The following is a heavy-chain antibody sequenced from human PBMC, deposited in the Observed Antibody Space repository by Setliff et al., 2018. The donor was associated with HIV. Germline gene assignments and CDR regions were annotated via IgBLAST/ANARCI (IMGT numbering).Heavy chain of an antibody. D-gene: IGHD3-10*01. Sequence: GGSLRLSCRTSGFTFRVYAMAWVRQAPGKGLEWVANIDRDGSETNYVDSVKGRFTIFRDNAKSSMYLQMNSLRAEDTAIYYCARKFRPGHGVDVWGQGTTVTVSS. CDR1: GFTFRVYA. CDR2: IDRDGSET. V-gene: IGHV3-7*01. J-gene: IGHJ6*02. CDR3: ARKFRPGHGVDV.